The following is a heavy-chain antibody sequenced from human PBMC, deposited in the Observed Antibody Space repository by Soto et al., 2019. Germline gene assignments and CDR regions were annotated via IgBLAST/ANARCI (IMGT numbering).Heavy chain of an antibody. V-gene: IGHV3-23*01. D-gene: IGHD1-1*01. CDR2: ISGSGGST. J-gene: IGHJ3*02. CDR1: GFTFSSYA. Sequence: VGSLRLSCAASGFTFSSYAMSWVRQAPGKGLEWVSAISGSGGSTYYADSVKGRFTISRDNSKNTLYLQMNSLRAEDTAVYYCAKDQGRTVQLERRAGYGAFDIWGQGTMVTVS. CDR3: AKDQGRTVQLERRAGYGAFDI.